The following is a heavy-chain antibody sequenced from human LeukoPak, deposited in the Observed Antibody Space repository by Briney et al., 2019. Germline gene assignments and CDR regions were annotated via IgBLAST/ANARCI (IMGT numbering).Heavy chain of an antibody. CDR3: ARDGGDYYGSGSYRPTFDY. Sequence: PGRSLRLSCAASGFTFDDYAMHWVRQAPGKGLEWVSGISWNSGSIGYADSVKGRFTISRDNSKNTLYLQMNSLRAEDTAVYYCARDGGDYYGSGSYRPTFDYWGQGTLVTVSS. J-gene: IGHJ4*02. V-gene: IGHV3-9*01. CDR1: GFTFDDYA. CDR2: ISWNSGSI. D-gene: IGHD3-10*01.